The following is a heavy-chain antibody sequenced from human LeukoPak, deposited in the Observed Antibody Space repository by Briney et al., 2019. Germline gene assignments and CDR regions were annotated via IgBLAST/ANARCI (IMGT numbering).Heavy chain of an antibody. Sequence: ASVKVSCKASGGTFSSYAISWVRQAPGQGLEWMGGIIPIFGTANYAQKFQGRVTITADKSTSTAYMELSSLRSEDTAVCYCARDLAAAGTFYYYYMDVWGKGTTVTVSS. V-gene: IGHV1-69*06. CDR3: ARDLAAAGTFYYYYMDV. CDR1: GGTFSSYA. CDR2: IIPIFGTA. J-gene: IGHJ6*03. D-gene: IGHD6-13*01.